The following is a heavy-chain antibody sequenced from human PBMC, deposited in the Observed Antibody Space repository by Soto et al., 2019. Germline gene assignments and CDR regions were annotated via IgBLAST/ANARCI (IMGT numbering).Heavy chain of an antibody. Sequence: QIQLVQSGSEVKTPGASVKVSCKVSGYTFTSYGISWVRQAPGQGLEWEGWISPYKVTRNYTDSLQGRVTLTTDTSTTTAYMELTSITSDDTAVYFSARIRRRTDPPEPRLDFWGQGSLVTVSS. J-gene: IGHJ4*02. CDR1: GYTFTSYG. CDR2: ISPYKVTR. D-gene: IGHD1-1*01. CDR3: ARIRRRTDPPEPRLDF. V-gene: IGHV1-18*01.